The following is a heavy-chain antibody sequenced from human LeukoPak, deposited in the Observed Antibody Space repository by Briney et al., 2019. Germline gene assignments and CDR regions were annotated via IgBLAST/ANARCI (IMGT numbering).Heavy chain of an antibody. V-gene: IGHV1-18*01. Sequence: GASVKVSCKASGYTXTSYGISWVRQAPGQGLEWMGWISSYNGNTNYAQKLQGRVTMTTDTSTSTAYMELRSLRSDDTAVYYCARDPNYYGSGSYYNVGFFVLWGQGTLVTVSS. CDR2: ISSYNGNT. J-gene: IGHJ4*02. D-gene: IGHD3-10*01. CDR3: ARDPNYYGSGSYYNVGFFVL. CDR1: GYTXTSYG.